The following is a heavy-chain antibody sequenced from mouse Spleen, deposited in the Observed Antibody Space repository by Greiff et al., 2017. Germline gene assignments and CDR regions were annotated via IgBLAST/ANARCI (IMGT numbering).Heavy chain of an antibody. J-gene: IGHJ2*01. CDR2: INPSNGGT. D-gene: IGHD3-2*02. CDR1: GYTFTSYW. CDR3: ARWRAAQALDY. Sequence: VQLVEPGTELVKPGASVKLSCKASGYTFTSYWMHWVKQRPGQGLEWIGNINPSNGGTNYNEKFKSKATLTVDKSSSTAYMQLSSLTSEDSAVYYCARWRAAQALDYWGQGTTLTVSS. V-gene: IGHV1-53*01.